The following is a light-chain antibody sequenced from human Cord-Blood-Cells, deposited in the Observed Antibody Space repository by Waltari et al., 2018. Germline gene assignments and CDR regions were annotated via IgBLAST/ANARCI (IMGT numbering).Light chain of an antibody. CDR2: GAS. CDR3: QQYGSSPLT. Sequence: ELVLTQSPGTLSLSPGERATLPCRASQSVSSSYLAWYQQKPGQAPRLLIYGASRRATGIPDRFSGSGSGTDFTLTISRLEPEDFAVYYCQQYGSSPLTFGGGTKVEIK. CDR1: QSVSSSY. V-gene: IGKV3-20*01. J-gene: IGKJ4*01.